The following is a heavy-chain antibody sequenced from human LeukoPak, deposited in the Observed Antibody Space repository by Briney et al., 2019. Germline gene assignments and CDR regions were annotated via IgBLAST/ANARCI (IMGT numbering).Heavy chain of an antibody. J-gene: IGHJ6*02. CDR2: IYYSGST. D-gene: IGHD2-2*01. CDR3: AIVVVPAAPEDQYYYYGMDV. V-gene: IGHV4-39*01. Sequence: SETLSLTCTVSGGSISSSSYYWGWIRQPPGKGLEWIGSIYYSGSTYYSPSLKSRVTISVDTSKNQFSLKLSSVTAADTAVYYCAIVVVPAAPEDQYYYYGMDVWGQGTTVTVSS. CDR1: GGSISSSSYY.